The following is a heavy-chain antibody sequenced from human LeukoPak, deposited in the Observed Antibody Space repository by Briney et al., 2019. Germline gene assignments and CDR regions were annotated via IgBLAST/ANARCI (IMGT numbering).Heavy chain of an antibody. D-gene: IGHD2/OR15-2a*01. CDR1: GGSISSYY. CDR2: IYHSGST. J-gene: IGHJ5*02. Sequence: SETLSLTCTVSGGSISSYYWSWIRQPPGKGLEWIGYIYHSGSTYYNPSLKSRVTISVDRSKNQFSLKLSSVTAADTAVYYCAREGSNRPWFDPWGQGTLVTVSS. V-gene: IGHV4-59*12. CDR3: AREGSNRPWFDP.